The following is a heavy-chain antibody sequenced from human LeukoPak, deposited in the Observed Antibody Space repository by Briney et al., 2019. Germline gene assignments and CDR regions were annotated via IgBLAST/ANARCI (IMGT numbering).Heavy chain of an antibody. CDR3: ARRGYNGWLSNDH. J-gene: IGHJ4*02. CDR1: GDSIRGSSYY. V-gene: IGHV4-39*01. Sequence: SETLSLTCTVSGDSIRGSSYYWGWIRQPPGKGLEWIGSIFYSGTTYYNPSLKSRVTMSVDTSKNQFSLKLSSVTVADTAVYYCARRGYNGWLSNDHWGQGTLVTVSS. CDR2: IFYSGTT. D-gene: IGHD3-9*01.